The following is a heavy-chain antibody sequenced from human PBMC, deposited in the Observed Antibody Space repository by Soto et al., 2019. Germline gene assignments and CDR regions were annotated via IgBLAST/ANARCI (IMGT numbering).Heavy chain of an antibody. V-gene: IGHV3-23*01. Sequence: GGSLRLSCAASGFTFSAYAMSWVRQAPGKGLEWVSAISGTSPSTYYADSVQGRFTISRDSSRKTLFLQMNTLRAEDTAVYFCPIPIFAAGFWGQRRQVYVSS. CDR2: ISGTSPST. J-gene: IGHJ4*02. D-gene: IGHD3-3*01. CDR3: PIPIFAAGF. CDR1: GFTFSAYA.